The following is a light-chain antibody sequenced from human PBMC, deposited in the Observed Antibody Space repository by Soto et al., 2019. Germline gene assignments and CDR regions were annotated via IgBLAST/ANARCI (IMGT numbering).Light chain of an antibody. CDR2: AAS. Sequence: DTQMTQSPSTLSASVGDRVTITCRASQTIMTYLNWYQLKPGKPPRLLIYAASSLQSGVPSRFSGSGSGTDFTLTISSLQPEDFATYSCQQSYNSPQTFGQGTKVDI. V-gene: IGKV1-39*01. CDR3: QQSYNSPQT. J-gene: IGKJ1*01. CDR1: QTIMTY.